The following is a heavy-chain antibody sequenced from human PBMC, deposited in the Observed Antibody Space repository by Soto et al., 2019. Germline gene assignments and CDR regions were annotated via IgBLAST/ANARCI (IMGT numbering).Heavy chain of an antibody. CDR2: ISPSSGHI. V-gene: IGHV3-21*06. J-gene: IGHJ6*02. Sequence: EVHLVESGGGPVKPGGSLRLSCAVSGFTFSSCTMNWVRQAPGKGLEWVSSISPSSGHIYYADSVKGRFTISRDNAKNSRFLQMTSLRGEDTAVYYCSGCSGGACHKDYGMDVWGQGTTVTVSS. CDR1: GFTFSSCT. CDR3: SGCSGGACHKDYGMDV. D-gene: IGHD2-15*01.